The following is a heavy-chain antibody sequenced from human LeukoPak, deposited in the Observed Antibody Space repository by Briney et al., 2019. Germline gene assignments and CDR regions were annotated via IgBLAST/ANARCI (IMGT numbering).Heavy chain of an antibody. D-gene: IGHD1-1*01. J-gene: IGHJ3*01. V-gene: IGHV1-69*05. CDR2: ITPMVDTA. Sequence: SVKVSCKASGGTFSSYATSWVRQAPGQGLEWMGGITPMVDTAKYAQKFQDRVTITTDESASTAYLDLSSLTSEDTAVYYCARGNWSDAFDVWGQGALVTVSS. CDR3: ARGNWSDAFDV. CDR1: GGTFSSYA.